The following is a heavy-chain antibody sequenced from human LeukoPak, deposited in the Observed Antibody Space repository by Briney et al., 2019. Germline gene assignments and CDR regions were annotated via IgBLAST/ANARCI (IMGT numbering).Heavy chain of an antibody. CDR3: ARHASVDGNWPRPLDY. Sequence: PSETLSLTCAVYGGSFSGYYWSWIRQPPGKGPEWIGNIYYSGSTYYNPSLKTRVTISVDTSKNQFSLKLTSVTAADTAVYYCARHASVDGNWPRPLDYWGQGSLVTVSS. V-gene: IGHV4-34*01. CDR2: IYYSGST. D-gene: IGHD6-19*01. J-gene: IGHJ4*02. CDR1: GGSFSGYY.